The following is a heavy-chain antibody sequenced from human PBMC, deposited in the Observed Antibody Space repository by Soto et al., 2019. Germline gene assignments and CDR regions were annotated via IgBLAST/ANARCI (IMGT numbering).Heavy chain of an antibody. CDR1: GYTITSYG. V-gene: IGHV1-18*01. J-gene: IGHJ6*02. D-gene: IGHD3-3*01. Sequence: GASVKVSCTASGYTITSYGISWVRQAPGQGLEWMGWISAYNGNTNYAQKLQGRVTMTTDTSTSTAYMELRSLRSDDTAVYYCARMQYYDFWSGFNPGYYYYYGMDVWGQGTTVTVSS. CDR3: ARMQYYDFWSGFNPGYYYYYGMDV. CDR2: ISAYNGNT.